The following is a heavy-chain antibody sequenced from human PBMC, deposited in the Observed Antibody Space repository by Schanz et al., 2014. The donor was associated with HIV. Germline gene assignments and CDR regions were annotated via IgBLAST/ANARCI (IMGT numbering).Heavy chain of an antibody. J-gene: IGHJ4*02. CDR3: AKGRYMGATLVQFDY. V-gene: IGHV3-NL1*01. Sequence: QVQLVESGGGVVQPGRSRRLSCEASGFTFSSYGMHWVRQAPGKGLEWVSTISSSGGSTYSADSVKGRFTISRDNSKNTLFLQMNSVKVDDTAVYFCAKGRYMGATLVQFDYWGQGTLVTVPS. CDR1: GFTFSSYG. CDR2: ISSSGGST. D-gene: IGHD1-26*01.